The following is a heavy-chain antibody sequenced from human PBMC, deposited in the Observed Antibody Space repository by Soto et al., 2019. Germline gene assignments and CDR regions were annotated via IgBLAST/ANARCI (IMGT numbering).Heavy chain of an antibody. J-gene: IGHJ4*02. Sequence: EVELLESGGGLVQPGGSLRLSCAASGFTFSDYAMSWVRHSPGKGLEWVSAITGSGEDTYHADSVKGRFTVSRDNTKIPLYLQMNSLKAEDSAMYYCAKGSASGRPYYFDYWGQGTLVTVSS. CDR3: AKGSASGRPYYFDY. D-gene: IGHD1-26*01. CDR1: GFTFSDYA. V-gene: IGHV3-23*01. CDR2: ITGSGEDT.